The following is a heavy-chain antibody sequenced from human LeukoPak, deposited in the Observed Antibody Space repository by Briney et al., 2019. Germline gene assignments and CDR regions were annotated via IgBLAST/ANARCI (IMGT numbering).Heavy chain of an antibody. Sequence: SETLSLTCTVSGGSISSGGYYWSWIRQHPGKGLEWIGYIYYSGSTYYNPSLKSRVTISVDTSKNQFSLKLSSVTAADTAVYYCARGNSGYDPSRMDVWGQGTTVTVSS. D-gene: IGHD5-12*01. CDR2: IYYSGST. CDR3: ARGNSGYDPSRMDV. CDR1: GGSISSGGYY. V-gene: IGHV4-31*03. J-gene: IGHJ6*02.